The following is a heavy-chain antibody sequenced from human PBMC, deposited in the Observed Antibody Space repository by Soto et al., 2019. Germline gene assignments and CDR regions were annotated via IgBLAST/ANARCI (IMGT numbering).Heavy chain of an antibody. V-gene: IGHV3-33*01. CDR1: GFTFSSYG. D-gene: IGHD3-9*01. CDR2: IWYDGSNK. CDR3: ARSYYDIWTGYPDYYYYGMDV. J-gene: IGHJ6*02. Sequence: QVQLVESGGGVVQPGRSLRLSCAASGFTFSSYGMHWVRQAPGKGLEWVAVIWYDGSNKYYADSVKGRFTISRDNSKNALYLQMNSLRAEDTAVYYCARSYYDIWTGYPDYYYYGMDVWGQGTTVTVSS.